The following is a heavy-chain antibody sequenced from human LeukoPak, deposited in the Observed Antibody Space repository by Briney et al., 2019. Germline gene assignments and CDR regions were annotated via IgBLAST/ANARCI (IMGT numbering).Heavy chain of an antibody. Sequence: GASVKVSFKASGGTFSSYAISWVRQAPGQGLEWMGGIIPIFGTANYAQKFQGRVTITADKSTSTAYMELSSLRSEDTAVYYCARTHRRSKFYFTLTENDAFDIWGQGTMVTVSS. D-gene: IGHD3-3*01. J-gene: IGHJ3*02. CDR3: ARTHRRSKFYFTLTENDAFDI. V-gene: IGHV1-69*06. CDR1: GGTFSSYA. CDR2: IIPIFGTA.